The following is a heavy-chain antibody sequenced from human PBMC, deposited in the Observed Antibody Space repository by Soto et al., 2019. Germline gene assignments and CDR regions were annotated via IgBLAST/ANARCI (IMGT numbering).Heavy chain of an antibody. CDR1: GFSFSNYN. Sequence: XASLVLSCVASGFSFSNYNMNWVRQAPGKGLEWVSYITDSSDTVHYADSVRGRFTISRDNAESSLYLQMNSLRDEDTAVYFCARDFGHGYYLDYWGRGTLVTVSS. CDR2: ITDSSDTV. V-gene: IGHV3-48*02. D-gene: IGHD3-3*01. J-gene: IGHJ4*02. CDR3: ARDFGHGYYLDY.